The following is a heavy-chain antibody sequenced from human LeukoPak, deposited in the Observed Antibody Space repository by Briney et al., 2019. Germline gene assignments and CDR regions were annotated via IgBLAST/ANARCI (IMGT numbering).Heavy chain of an antibody. CDR3: TTDRGVAARPLFDF. D-gene: IGHD6-6*01. V-gene: IGHV3-15*01. J-gene: IGHJ4*02. CDR2: IKSKTDGGTT. Sequence: KSGGSLRLSCAASGFTLTNAWMGWVRQAPGKGLEWIGRIKSKTDGGTTDYAAPVKGRFTISRDDSKNTLSLQLNSLRSEDTAEYYCTTDRGVAARPLFDFWGQGILVTVSS. CDR1: GFTLTNAW.